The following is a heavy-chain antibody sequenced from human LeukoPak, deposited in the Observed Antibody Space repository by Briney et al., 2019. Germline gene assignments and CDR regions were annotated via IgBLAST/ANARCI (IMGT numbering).Heavy chain of an antibody. CDR2: VSGSGGST. CDR3: AKEAMVRGFNWFDP. D-gene: IGHD3-10*01. Sequence: PGGSLRLSCAGSGFTFSSHAMTWVRQAPGKGLEWVSTVSGSGGSTDYADSVKGRFTISRDNSKTTVYLQMNSLRAEDTAVYYCAKEAMVRGFNWFDPWGQGTLVTVSS. V-gene: IGHV3-23*01. CDR1: GFTFSSHA. J-gene: IGHJ5*02.